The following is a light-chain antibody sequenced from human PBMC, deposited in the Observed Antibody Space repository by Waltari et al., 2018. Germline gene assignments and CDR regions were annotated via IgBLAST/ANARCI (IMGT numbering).Light chain of an antibody. V-gene: IGLV3-1*01. Sequence: SYDLTQPPSVSVSPGQTASITCSGEKLGQKYVCWYQQKPGQSPVLIIYQSSRRPSGIPERFSGSNSGNTDTLTISGTQAMDEADYHGQAWDSKTDYVFGTGTRVTVL. CDR2: QSS. J-gene: IGLJ1*01. CDR3: QAWDSKTDYV. CDR1: KLGQKY.